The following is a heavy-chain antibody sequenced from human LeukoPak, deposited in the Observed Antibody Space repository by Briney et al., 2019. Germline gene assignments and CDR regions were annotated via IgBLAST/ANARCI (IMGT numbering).Heavy chain of an antibody. D-gene: IGHD6-13*01. CDR2: ISSSSSYI. Sequence: GGSLRLSCAASGFTFSSYSMNWVRQAPGKGLEWVSSISSSSSYIYCADSVKGRFTISRDNSKNTLYLQMNSLRAEDTAVYYCAEELAAAGIFDYWGQGTLVTVSS. V-gene: IGHV3-21*04. J-gene: IGHJ4*02. CDR1: GFTFSSYS. CDR3: AEELAAAGIFDY.